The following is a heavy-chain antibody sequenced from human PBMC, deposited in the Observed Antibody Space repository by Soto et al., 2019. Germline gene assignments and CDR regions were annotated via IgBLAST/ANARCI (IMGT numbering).Heavy chain of an antibody. J-gene: IGHJ4*02. Sequence: QVQLVQSGTEVKKPGASVKVSCKASGYSFTHYVIHWVRQAPGQRLEWMGWIGAGEGKTYYSQNFQGRVTITKDTSASKAYMELSSLISEDTAVYYCVRDYASDSGVHLDFWGQGTLVTVSS. D-gene: IGHD3-22*01. V-gene: IGHV1-3*01. CDR2: IGAGEGKT. CDR3: VRDYASDSGVHLDF. CDR1: GYSFTHYV.